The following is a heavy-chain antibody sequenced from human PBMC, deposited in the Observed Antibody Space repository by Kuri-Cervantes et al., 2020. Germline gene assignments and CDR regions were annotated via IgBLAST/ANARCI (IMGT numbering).Heavy chain of an antibody. Sequence: ASVKVSCKASGYTFTGYYMHWVRQAPGQGLEWMGWINPNSGGTNYAQKFQGRATMTRDTSISTAYMELSRLRSDDTAVYYCARMGPLYYYDSSGLTQNYYFDYWGQGTLVTVSS. J-gene: IGHJ4*02. V-gene: IGHV1-2*02. CDR2: INPNSGGT. CDR1: GYTFTGYY. CDR3: ARMGPLYYYDSSGLTQNYYFDY. D-gene: IGHD3-22*01.